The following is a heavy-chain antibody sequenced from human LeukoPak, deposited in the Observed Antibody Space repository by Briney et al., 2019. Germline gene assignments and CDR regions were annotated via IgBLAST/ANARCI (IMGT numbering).Heavy chain of an antibody. CDR2: INPNSGGT. J-gene: IGHJ5*02. V-gene: IGHV1-2*02. CDR1: GYTFTGYY. CDR3: ARDRRRYSSSWRGGNWFDP. D-gene: IGHD6-13*01. Sequence: ASVKVSCKASGYTFTGYYMHWVRQAPGQGLEWMGWINPNSGGTNYAQKFQGRVTMTRDTSISTAYMELSRLRSDDTAVYYCARDRRRYSSSWRGGNWFDPWGQGTLVTVSS.